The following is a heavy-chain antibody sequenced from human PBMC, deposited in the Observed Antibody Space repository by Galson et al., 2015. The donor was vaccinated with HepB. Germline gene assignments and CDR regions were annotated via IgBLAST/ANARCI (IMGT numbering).Heavy chain of an antibody. CDR2: ISYDGSNK. CDR1: GFTFSNYA. V-gene: IGHV3-30-3*01. CDR3: ARDQRGYYFDY. J-gene: IGHJ4*02. D-gene: IGHD3-10*01. Sequence: SLRLSCAASGFTFSNYAMHWVRQAPGKGLEWVAVISYDGSNKYYADSVKGRFTISRGNSRNTLSLQMNSLRAEDSAVYYCARDQRGYYFDYWGQGTLVTVSS.